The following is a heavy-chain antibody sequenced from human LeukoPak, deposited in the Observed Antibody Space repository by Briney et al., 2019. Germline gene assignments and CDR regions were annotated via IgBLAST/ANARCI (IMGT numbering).Heavy chain of an antibody. Sequence: SETLSLTCTVSGGPISSSSSYWGWIRQPPGKGLEWIGTIYYSGSTYYNPSLKSRVTISVDTSKNQFSLKLSSVTAADTAVYYCARRGGYGYTFDIWGQGTMVIVSS. CDR2: IYYSGST. CDR3: ARRGGYGYTFDI. CDR1: GGPISSSSSY. D-gene: IGHD5-18*01. V-gene: IGHV4-39*01. J-gene: IGHJ3*02.